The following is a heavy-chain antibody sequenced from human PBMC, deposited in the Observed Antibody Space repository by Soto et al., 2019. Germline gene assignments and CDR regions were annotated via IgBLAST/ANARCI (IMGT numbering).Heavy chain of an antibody. CDR2: IYSGGYT. Sequence: EVQLVESGGGLIQPGGSLRLSCAVSGFTVSNNYMSWVRQAPGKGLEGVSVIYSGGYTAYGDSVKGRFTISRDNSKNTLCLQMNSLGAEDPGLFYGAPHAGGGGYWGQGTLVTVSS. V-gene: IGHV3-53*01. CDR3: APHAGGGGY. CDR1: GFTVSNNY. D-gene: IGHD3-10*01. J-gene: IGHJ4*02.